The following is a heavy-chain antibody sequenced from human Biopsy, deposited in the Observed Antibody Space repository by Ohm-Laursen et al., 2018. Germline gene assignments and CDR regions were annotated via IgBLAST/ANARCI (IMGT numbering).Heavy chain of an antibody. CDR1: GFKFDDYA. Sequence: SLRLSCAAAGFKFDDYAMHWVRQTPGKGLEWVSGMSRNNGFIGYADSVRGRFTISRDNGQNSLYLQMNNLITKDTAVYYCARDISPSTFPENTLDIWGRGTLVTASS. V-gene: IGHV3-9*01. D-gene: IGHD2-15*01. CDR3: ARDISPSTFPENTLDI. CDR2: MSRNNGFI. J-gene: IGHJ4*02.